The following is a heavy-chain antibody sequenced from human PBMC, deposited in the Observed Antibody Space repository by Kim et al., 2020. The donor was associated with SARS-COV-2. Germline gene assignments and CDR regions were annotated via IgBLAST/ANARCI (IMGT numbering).Heavy chain of an antibody. J-gene: IGHJ6*02. CDR2: ISSSSSYI. CDR3: ASVDSSSRYYYYYGMDV. Sequence: GGSLRLSCAASGFTFSSYSMNWVRQAPGKGLEWVSYISSSSSYIYYADSVKGRFTISRDNAKNSLYLQMNSLRAEDTAVYYCASVDSSSRYYYYYGMDVWGQGTTVTVSS. CDR1: GFTFSSYS. D-gene: IGHD6-19*01. V-gene: IGHV3-21*01.